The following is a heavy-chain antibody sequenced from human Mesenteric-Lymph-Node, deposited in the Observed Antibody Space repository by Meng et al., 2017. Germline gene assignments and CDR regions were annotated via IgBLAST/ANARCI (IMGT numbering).Heavy chain of an antibody. J-gene: IGHJ5*02. CDR1: GFTVSSNY. V-gene: IGHV3-53*01. CDR2: IYSGGST. Sequence: GGSLRLSCAASGFTVSSNYMSWVRQAPGKGLEWVSVIYSGGSTYYADSVKGRFTISRDNSKNTLHLQMTSLRAEDTAVYYCAKSHYDPVVVNEDYPSWFDPWGQGTLVTVSS. CDR3: AKSHYDPVVVNEDYPSWFDP. D-gene: IGHD3-22*01.